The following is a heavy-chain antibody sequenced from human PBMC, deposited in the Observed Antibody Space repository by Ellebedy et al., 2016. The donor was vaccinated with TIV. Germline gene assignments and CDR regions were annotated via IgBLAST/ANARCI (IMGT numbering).Heavy chain of an antibody. Sequence: GESLKISCAASGFTFSSYAMNWVRQAPGKGLEWVAIIWYDGSNEYFADSVKGRFTISRDNSRNTLYLQMNSLRAGDTAVYYCARGTNYHDSSGYYKRLDYWGQGTLVTVSS. J-gene: IGHJ4*02. D-gene: IGHD3-22*01. CDR2: IWYDGSNE. CDR1: GFTFSSYA. CDR3: ARGTNYHDSSGYYKRLDY. V-gene: IGHV3-33*08.